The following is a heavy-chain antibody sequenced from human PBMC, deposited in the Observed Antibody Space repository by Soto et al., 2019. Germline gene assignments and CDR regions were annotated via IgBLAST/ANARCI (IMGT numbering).Heavy chain of an antibody. Sequence: GGSLRLSCAASGFTFDDYTMHWVRQAPGKGLEWVSLISWDGGSTYYADSVKGRFTISRDNSKNSLYLQMNSLRTEDTALYYCAKGTPRYVGRLYYYYGMDVWGQGTTVTVSS. CDR2: ISWDGGST. D-gene: IGHD1-26*01. CDR3: AKGTPRYVGRLYYYYGMDV. J-gene: IGHJ6*02. CDR1: GFTFDDYT. V-gene: IGHV3-43*01.